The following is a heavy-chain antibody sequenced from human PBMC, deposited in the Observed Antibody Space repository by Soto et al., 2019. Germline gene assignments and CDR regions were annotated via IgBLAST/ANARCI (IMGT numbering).Heavy chain of an antibody. D-gene: IGHD1-26*01. Sequence: QVQLVQSGAEVKKPGSSVKVSCKASGGTLINYAISWVRHAPGQGLEWMGGIIPILGSANDAQKFQDRVTITADESTSTAYMERNSLSSEDAAVYYCSSRERVDAFDIWGQATMVTVSS. V-gene: IGHV1-69*01. CDR3: SSRERVDAFDI. CDR2: IIPILGSA. J-gene: IGHJ3*02. CDR1: GGTLINYA.